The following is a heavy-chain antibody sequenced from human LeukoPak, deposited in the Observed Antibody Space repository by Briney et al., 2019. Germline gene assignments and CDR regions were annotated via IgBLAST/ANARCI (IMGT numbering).Heavy chain of an antibody. Sequence: PSQSLSLTCPLSGGSTSIPNSYWGWIRHPPGKGLEWIGLIYFSGSTNYNPSPKSPVPMSIHTSKNQFSLKLSSVPAADTAVYCCVRDRVGTTGVPYFDFWGQRALVTVSS. CDR1: GGSTSIPNSY. CDR3: VRDRVGTTGVPYFDF. CDR2: IYFSGST. V-gene: IGHV4-39*07. D-gene: IGHD1-26*01. J-gene: IGHJ4*01.